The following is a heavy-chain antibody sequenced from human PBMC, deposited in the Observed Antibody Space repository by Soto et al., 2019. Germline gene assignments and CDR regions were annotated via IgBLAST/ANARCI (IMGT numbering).Heavy chain of an antibody. Sequence: PGGSLRLSCAACEFTFSSYAMTWVRQAPGKGLEWVSAISGSGVSTYYADSVKGRFTISRDNSKNTLYLQMNSLRAEDTAVYYSAKDRLKLAPHYFAYWGQGTLVTVSS. J-gene: IGHJ4*02. D-gene: IGHD6-13*01. CDR3: AKDRLKLAPHYFAY. V-gene: IGHV3-23*01. CDR1: EFTFSSYA. CDR2: ISGSGVST.